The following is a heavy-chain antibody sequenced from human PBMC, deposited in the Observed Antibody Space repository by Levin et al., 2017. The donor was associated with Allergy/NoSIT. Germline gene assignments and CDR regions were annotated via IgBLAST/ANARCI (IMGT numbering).Heavy chain of an antibody. V-gene: IGHV4-31*03. Sequence: SETLSLTCTVSGGSISSGGYYWSWIRQHPGKGLEWIGYIYYSGSTYYNPSLKSRVTISVDTSKNQFSLKLSSVTAADTAVYYCARRAVTHYAFDIWGQGTMVTVSS. CDR1: GGSISSGGYY. J-gene: IGHJ3*02. D-gene: IGHD4-17*01. CDR3: ARRAVTHYAFDI. CDR2: IYYSGST.